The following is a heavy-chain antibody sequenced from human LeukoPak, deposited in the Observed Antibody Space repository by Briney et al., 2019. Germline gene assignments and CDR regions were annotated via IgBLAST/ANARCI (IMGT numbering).Heavy chain of an antibody. J-gene: IGHJ4*02. CDR2: IKQDGSEK. CDR1: GFTFSSYW. V-gene: IGHV3-7*01. CDR3: ARDLGSSGWLFFVY. Sequence: GGSLRLPCAASGFTFSSYWMSWVRQAPGKGLEWVANIKQDGSEKYYVDSVKGRFTISRDNAKISLYLQMNSLRAEDTAVYYCARDLGSSGWLFFVYWGRGNLVTISS. D-gene: IGHD6-19*01.